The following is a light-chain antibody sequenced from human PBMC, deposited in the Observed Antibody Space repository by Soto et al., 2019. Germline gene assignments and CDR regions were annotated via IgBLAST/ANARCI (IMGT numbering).Light chain of an antibody. V-gene: IGLV2-11*01. CDR1: SSDVGGYNF. J-gene: IGLJ1*01. Sequence: QSALTQPRSVSGSPGQSVTISCTGTSSDVGGYNFVSWYQQHPGKAPKFMIYDVTKRPSGVPDRFSCSKSGNTASLTISGLQAEDEADYYCCSYVGSYTSYVFGTGTKLTVL. CDR2: DVT. CDR3: CSYVGSYTSYV.